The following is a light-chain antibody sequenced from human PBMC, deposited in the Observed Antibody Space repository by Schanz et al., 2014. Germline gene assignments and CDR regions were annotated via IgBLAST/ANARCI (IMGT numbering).Light chain of an antibody. CDR3: ATWDDIMSAWV. V-gene: IGLV1-47*01. CDR2: KSN. CDR1: SSNIGSET. J-gene: IGLJ3*02. Sequence: QSVLTQPPSASGTPGQRVTISCSGSSSNIGSETVNWYQQLPGTAPKLLIYKSNQRPSGVPDRFSGSKSGTSASLAISGLRSEDEADYYCATWDDIMSAWVFGGGTKLTVL.